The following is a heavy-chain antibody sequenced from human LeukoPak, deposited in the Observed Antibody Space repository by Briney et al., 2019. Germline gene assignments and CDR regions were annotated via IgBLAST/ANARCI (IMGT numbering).Heavy chain of an antibody. CDR2: IYYSGST. D-gene: IGHD2-21*02. Sequence: SETLSLTCTVSGGSISSSSYYWGWIRQPPGKGLEWIGSIYYSGSTYYNPSLKSRVTISVDTSKNQFSLKLSSVTAADTAVYYCARYHIVVVTNYFDYWGQGTLVTVSS. CDR3: ARYHIVVVTNYFDY. J-gene: IGHJ4*02. V-gene: IGHV4-39*07. CDR1: GGSISSSSYY.